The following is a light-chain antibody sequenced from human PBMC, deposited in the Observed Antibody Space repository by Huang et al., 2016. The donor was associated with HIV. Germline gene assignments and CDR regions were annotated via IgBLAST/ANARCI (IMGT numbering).Light chain of an antibody. CDR2: DAS. Sequence: TQSPVTLSVSPGERVTLSGRASQGIGNKLAWYQLKPGQAPRLLIFDASYRATDIPARFSGGGSEIDFTLTISDLQSEDSAVYYCQQYNRWPRTFGQGTKVDIK. J-gene: IGKJ2*01. CDR1: QGIGNK. CDR3: QQYNRWPRT. V-gene: IGKV3-15*01.